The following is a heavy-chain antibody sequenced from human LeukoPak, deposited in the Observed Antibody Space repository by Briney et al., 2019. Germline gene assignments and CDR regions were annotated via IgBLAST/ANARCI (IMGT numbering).Heavy chain of an antibody. CDR1: GYTFTGYD. D-gene: IGHD1-7*01. V-gene: IGHV1-8*01. J-gene: IGHJ6*03. CDR3: ARDRTGTTSYYYMDV. Sequence: ASVKVSCKASGYTFTGYDINWVRQATGQGLEWMGWMNPNSGNTGYARKFQGRVTMTRNTSISTAYMELSSLRSEDTAVYYCARDRTGTTSYYYMDVWGKGTTVTVSS. CDR2: MNPNSGNT.